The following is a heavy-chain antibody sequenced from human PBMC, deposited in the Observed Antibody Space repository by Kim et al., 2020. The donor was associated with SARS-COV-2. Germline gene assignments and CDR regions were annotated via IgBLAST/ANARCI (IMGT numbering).Heavy chain of an antibody. CDR1: GFTFDDYA. CDR3: VSEQLVDGGFDY. J-gene: IGHJ4*01. V-gene: IGHV3-9*01. D-gene: IGHD6-13*01. Sequence: GGSLRLSCAASGFTFDDYAMHWVRQAPGKGLEWVSGISWNSGSIGYADSVKGRFTISRDNAKNSLYLQMNSLRAEDTALYYCVSEQLVDGGFDYWGHGTLVTVSS. CDR2: ISWNSGSI.